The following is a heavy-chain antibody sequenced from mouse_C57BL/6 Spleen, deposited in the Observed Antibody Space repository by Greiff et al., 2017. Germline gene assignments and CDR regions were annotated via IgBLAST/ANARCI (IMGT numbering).Heavy chain of an antibody. J-gene: IGHJ4*01. V-gene: IGHV5-12*01. D-gene: IGHD1-1*01. CDR2: ISNGGGST. CDR1: GFTFSDYY. Sequence: EVKLMESGGGLVQPGGSLKLSCAASGFTFSDYYMYWVRQTPEKRLEWVAYISNGGGSTYYPDTVKGRFTISRDNAKNTLYLQMSRLKSEDTAMYYWARKTTVHYYAMDYWGQGTSVTVSS. CDR3: ARKTTVHYYAMDY.